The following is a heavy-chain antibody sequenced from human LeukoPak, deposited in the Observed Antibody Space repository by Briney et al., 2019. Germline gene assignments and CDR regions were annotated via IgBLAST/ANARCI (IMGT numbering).Heavy chain of an antibody. J-gene: IGHJ4*02. Sequence: ASVKVSCKASGYIFTGYYIHWVRQAPGQGLEWMGLINPSNGGASYAQKFQGRVIMTRDTSISTAYMEVSSLRSDDTAIYYCARDRVGCSSSSCYIDYWGQGMLVTVSS. CDR2: INPSNGGA. CDR3: ARDRVGCSSSSCYIDY. V-gene: IGHV1-2*06. CDR1: GYIFTGYY. D-gene: IGHD2-2*02.